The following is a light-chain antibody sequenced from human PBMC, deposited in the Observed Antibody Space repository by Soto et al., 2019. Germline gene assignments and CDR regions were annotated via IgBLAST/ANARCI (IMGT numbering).Light chain of an antibody. CDR1: QGISSY. CDR2: AAS. Sequence: DIQLTQAPSFLSASVGDRVTITCRASQGISSYLAWYQQKPGKAPKLLIYAASTLQSGVPSRFSGSGSGTEFTLTISSLQPEDFGTCYCQHLDSYSTFGQWTRREIK. CDR3: QHLDSYST. J-gene: IGKJ5*01. V-gene: IGKV1-9*01.